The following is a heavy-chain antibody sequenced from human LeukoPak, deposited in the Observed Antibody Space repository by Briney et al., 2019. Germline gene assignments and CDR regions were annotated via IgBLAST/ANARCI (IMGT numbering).Heavy chain of an antibody. CDR1: GYTFTSYG. J-gene: IGHJ6*02. CDR2: ISAYNGNT. D-gene: IGHD3-10*01. V-gene: IGHV1-18*01. Sequence: ASVKVSCKASGYTFTSYGIGWVRQAPGQGLEWMGWISAYNGNTNYAQKLQGRVTMTTDTSTSTAYMELRSLRSDDTAVYYCARDQPHYGSGSFDDYYYYGMDVWGQGTTVTVSS. CDR3: ARDQPHYGSGSFDDYYYYGMDV.